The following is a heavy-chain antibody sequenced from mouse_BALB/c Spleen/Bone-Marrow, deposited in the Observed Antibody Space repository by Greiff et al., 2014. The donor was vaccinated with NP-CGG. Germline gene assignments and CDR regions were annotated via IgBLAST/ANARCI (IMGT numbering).Heavy chain of an antibody. D-gene: IGHD1-1*01. Sequence: VKLMESGAELVKPGASVKLSCKASGYTFTSYWMHWVKQRPGQGLEWIGEINPSNGRTNCNEKFKSKATLTVDKSSSTAYMQLSSLTSEDSAVYYCARRATTVVATDYWGQGTTLTVST. J-gene: IGHJ2*01. V-gene: IGHV1S81*02. CDR3: ARRATTVVATDY. CDR2: INPSNGRT. CDR1: GYTFTSYW.